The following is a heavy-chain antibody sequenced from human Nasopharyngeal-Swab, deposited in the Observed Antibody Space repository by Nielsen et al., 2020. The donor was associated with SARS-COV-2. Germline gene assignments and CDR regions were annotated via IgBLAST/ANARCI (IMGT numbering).Heavy chain of an antibody. V-gene: IGHV3-9*01. CDR1: GFTFDDYA. Sequence: SLKISCAASGFTFDDYAMHWVRQAPGKGLEWVSGISWNSGSIGYADSVKGRFTISRDNAKNSLYLQMNSLRAEDTALYYCAKLVTPYGAFDIWGQGTMVTVSS. D-gene: IGHD2-21*02. J-gene: IGHJ3*02. CDR2: ISWNSGSI. CDR3: AKLVTPYGAFDI.